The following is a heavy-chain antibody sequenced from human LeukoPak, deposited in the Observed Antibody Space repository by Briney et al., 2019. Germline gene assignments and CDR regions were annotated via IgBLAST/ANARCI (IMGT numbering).Heavy chain of an antibody. V-gene: IGHV4-34*01. CDR1: GGSFSGYY. CDR2: INHSGST. CDR3: ARARRYCTNGVCHRYYYYYMDV. Sequence: SETLSLTCAVYGGSFSGYYWSWIRQPPGKGLEWVGEINHSGSTNYNPSLKSRVTISVDTSKNQFSLKLSSVTAADTAGYYCARARRYCTNGVCHRYYYYYMDVWGKGTTVTVSS. D-gene: IGHD2-8*01. J-gene: IGHJ6*03.